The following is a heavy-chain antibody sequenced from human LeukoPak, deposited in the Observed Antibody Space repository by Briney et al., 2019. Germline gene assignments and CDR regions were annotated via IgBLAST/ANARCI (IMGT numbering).Heavy chain of an antibody. D-gene: IGHD6-19*01. Sequence: GASVKVSCKASGYTFRTYAINWVRQAPGQGLEWLGYISTYNGETRYAQKLQGRVTMTTDTSTSAAYMELRSLGSDDTAIYYCARSIAMAGFDYWGQGSLVTVSS. CDR3: ARSIAMAGFDY. V-gene: IGHV1-18*01. CDR1: GYTFRTYA. J-gene: IGHJ4*02. CDR2: ISTYNGET.